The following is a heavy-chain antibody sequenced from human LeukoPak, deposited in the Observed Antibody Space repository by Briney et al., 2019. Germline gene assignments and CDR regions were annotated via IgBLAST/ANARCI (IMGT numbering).Heavy chain of an antibody. CDR3: ARGGYSGYDFYYYYYMDV. D-gene: IGHD5-12*01. CDR1: GYTFTGYY. V-gene: IGHV1-2*02. Sequence: ASVKVFCKASGYTFTGYYMHWERQAPGQGLEWMGWINPNSGGTNYAQKFQGRVTMTRDTSISTAYMELSRLRSDDTAVYYCARGGYSGYDFYYYYYMDVWGKGTTVTVSS. CDR2: INPNSGGT. J-gene: IGHJ6*03.